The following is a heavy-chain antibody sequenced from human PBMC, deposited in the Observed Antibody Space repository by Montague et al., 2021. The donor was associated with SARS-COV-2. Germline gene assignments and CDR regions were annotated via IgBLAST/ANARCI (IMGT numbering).Heavy chain of an antibody. Sequence: SETLSLTCTVSGASISSRSYYWSWIRQPPGKGLEWIGEVNQSGTTIYNPSVKSGVTISEDASKNQFYLRLNSVTAADTAVYYCARGRRPVVVPGAGPAGRAFDIWGQGTMVTVSS. D-gene: IGHD2-2*01. J-gene: IGHJ3*02. CDR2: VNQSGTT. V-gene: IGHV4-39*07. CDR1: GASISSRSYY. CDR3: ARGRRPVVVPGAGPAGRAFDI.